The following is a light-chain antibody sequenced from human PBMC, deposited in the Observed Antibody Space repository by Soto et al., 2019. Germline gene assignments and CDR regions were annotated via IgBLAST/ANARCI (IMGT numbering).Light chain of an antibody. CDR3: QQRSYWLT. J-gene: IGKJ4*01. CDR1: QSVSSY. Sequence: EIVLTQSPATLSLSPGERATLSCRASQSVSSYLAWYQQKPGQAPRLLIYDASNRATGVPARFSGSGSGTDFTLTISGLEPEDFAVYYCQQRSYWLTFGGGTKVDI. CDR2: DAS. V-gene: IGKV3-11*01.